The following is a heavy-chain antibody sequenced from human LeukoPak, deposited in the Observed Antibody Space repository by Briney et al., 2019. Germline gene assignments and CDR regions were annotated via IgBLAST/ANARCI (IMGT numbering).Heavy chain of an antibody. CDR1: GYTFTSFG. J-gene: IGHJ4*02. Sequence: EASVKVSCKASGYTFTSFGISWVRQAPGQGLGWMGWISAYNGNTDYAQNFQGRVSMTRDTSTTTAYMELRSLRSDDTAVYYCARDGDMITFGGVIDLFDYWGQGTLVTVSS. CDR2: ISAYNGNT. CDR3: ARDGDMITFGGVIDLFDY. D-gene: IGHD3-16*02. V-gene: IGHV1-18*01.